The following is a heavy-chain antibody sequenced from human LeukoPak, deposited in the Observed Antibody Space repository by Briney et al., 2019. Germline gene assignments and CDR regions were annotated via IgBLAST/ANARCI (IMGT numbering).Heavy chain of an antibody. V-gene: IGHV1-8*01. CDR2: MNPKSGNT. CDR1: GYTFTSYD. J-gene: IGHJ4*02. D-gene: IGHD2-21*02. CDR3: ARVTESIDY. Sequence: SSVTVSCKPSGYTFTSYDINWVRQATGHGVEWMGWMNPKSGNTGYAQKFQGRDTMTRNTAVSTAYMEPSSLRSEDTAVYYCARVTESIDYWGQGTMVTVSS.